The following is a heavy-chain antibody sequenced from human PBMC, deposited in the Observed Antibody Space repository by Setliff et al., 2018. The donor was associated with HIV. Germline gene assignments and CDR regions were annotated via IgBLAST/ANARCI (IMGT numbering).Heavy chain of an antibody. CDR1: GGSINGHS. CDR3: ARTTVRDFGLVITNFDQ. J-gene: IGHJ4*02. V-gene: IGHV4-59*11. Sequence: SETLSLTCTVSGGSINGHSWSWIRQPPGKVLEWIGYIDHSETTNYNPSLKSRLTISIDTSKTQFSLNLSSVTAADTAVYCCARTTVRDFGLVITNFDQWGLGTLVTVSS. CDR2: IDHSETT. D-gene: IGHD3-3*01.